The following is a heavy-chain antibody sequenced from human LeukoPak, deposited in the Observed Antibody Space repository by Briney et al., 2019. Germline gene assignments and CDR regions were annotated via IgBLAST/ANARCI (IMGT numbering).Heavy chain of an antibody. V-gene: IGHV1-46*01. CDR3: AREVAAPYRFDD. CDR2: ISPSDGAT. J-gene: IGHJ4*02. D-gene: IGHD2-15*01. Sequence: ASVKVSCKASGSTFTNHNMHWVRLAPGQGLEWMGIISPSDGATNYAQKFQGRVTMTRDTSTSTVYMELSSLKSEDTAVYYCAREVAAPYRFDDWGQGTLVTVSS. CDR1: GSTFTNHN.